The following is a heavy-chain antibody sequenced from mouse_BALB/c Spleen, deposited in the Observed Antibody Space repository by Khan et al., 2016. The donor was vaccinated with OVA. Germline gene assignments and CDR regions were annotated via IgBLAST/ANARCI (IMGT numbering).Heavy chain of an antibody. D-gene: IGHD2-14*01. Sequence: QVQLQQSGAELARPGASVKMSCKASGYTFTSYTIHWIKLRPGQGLEWIGYINPSNGYTNYTQKFKDKATLTADKSSTTAYMELSSLTSDDSALYNCGRDGAYHRNDGWFAYWGQGTLVTVSA. CDR3: GRDGAYHRNDGWFAY. CDR2: INPSNGYT. CDR1: GYTFTSYT. V-gene: IGHV1-4*01. J-gene: IGHJ3*01.